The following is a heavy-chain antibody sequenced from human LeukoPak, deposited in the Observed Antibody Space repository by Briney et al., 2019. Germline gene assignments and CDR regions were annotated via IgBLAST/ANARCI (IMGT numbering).Heavy chain of an antibody. CDR1: GYTLTSYD. V-gene: IGHV1-8*01. Sequence: ASVKVSCKASGYTLTSYDINWVRQATGQGLEWMGWMNPNSGNTGYAQKFQGRVTMTRNTSISTAYMELSSLRSEDTAVYYCARGSGYSYGYDAFDIWGQGTMVTVSS. J-gene: IGHJ3*02. CDR3: ARGSGYSYGYDAFDI. D-gene: IGHD5-18*01. CDR2: MNPNSGNT.